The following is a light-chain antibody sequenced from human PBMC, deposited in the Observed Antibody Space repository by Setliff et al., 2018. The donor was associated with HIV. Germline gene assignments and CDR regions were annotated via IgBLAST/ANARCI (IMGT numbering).Light chain of an antibody. CDR1: SSDVGGYNS. CDR2: EVS. Sequence: QSALTQPPSASGSPGQSVTISCTGTSSDVGGYNSVSWYPQHPGKAPKVMIYEVSTRPSGVPDRFSGSKSGTTASLTVSGLQAEDEADYYCSSYAGRNSSDLFGTGTKVTVL. V-gene: IGLV2-8*01. CDR3: SSYAGRNSSDL. J-gene: IGLJ1*01.